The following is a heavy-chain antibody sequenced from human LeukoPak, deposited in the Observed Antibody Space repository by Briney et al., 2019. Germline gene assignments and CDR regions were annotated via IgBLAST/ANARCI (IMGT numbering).Heavy chain of an antibody. CDR1: GGSFSGYY. D-gene: IGHD2-2*02. V-gene: IGHV4-34*01. CDR3: ARRDCSSTSCHTTETD. Sequence: SETLSLTCAVYGGSFSGYYWSWIRQPPGKGLEWIGEINHSGSTNYNPSLKSRVTISVDTSKNQFSLKLSSVTAADTAVYYCARRDCSSTSCHTTETDWGQGTMVTVSS. J-gene: IGHJ3*01. CDR2: INHSGST.